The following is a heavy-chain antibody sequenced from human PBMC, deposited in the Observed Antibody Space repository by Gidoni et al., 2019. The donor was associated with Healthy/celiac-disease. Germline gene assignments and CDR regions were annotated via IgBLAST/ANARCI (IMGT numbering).Heavy chain of an antibody. CDR2: ISYDGSNK. J-gene: IGHJ4*02. D-gene: IGHD4-17*01. CDR1: GFTFSSYG. Sequence: QVQLVESGGGVVQPGRSLRLSCAASGFTFSSYGMHWVRQAPGKGLEWVAVISYDGSNKYYADSVKGRFTISRDNSKNTLYLQMNSLRADDTAVYYCAKDPSVDYGYWDYWGQGTLVTVSS. CDR3: AKDPSVDYGYWDY. V-gene: IGHV3-30*18.